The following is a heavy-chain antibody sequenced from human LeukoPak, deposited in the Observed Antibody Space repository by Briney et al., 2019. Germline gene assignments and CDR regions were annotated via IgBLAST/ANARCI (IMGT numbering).Heavy chain of an antibody. D-gene: IGHD5-24*01. CDR2: ISGSGGST. J-gene: IGHJ6*03. CDR3: AKSLQGTYYYYYMGV. V-gene: IGHV3-23*01. CDR1: GFTFSSYA. Sequence: GGSLRLSCAASGFTFSSYAMSWVRQAPGKGLEWVSAISGSGGSTYYADSVKGRFTISRDNSKNTLYLQMNSLRAEDTAVYYRAKSLQGTYYYYYMGVWGKGTTVTVSS.